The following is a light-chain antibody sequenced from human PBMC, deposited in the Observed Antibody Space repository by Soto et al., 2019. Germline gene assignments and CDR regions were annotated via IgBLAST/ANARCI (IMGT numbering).Light chain of an antibody. CDR2: LNSDGSH. CDR1: SGHSNYA. J-gene: IGLJ2*01. Sequence: QSVLTQSPSISASLGASVKLTCTLSSGHSNYAIAWHQQQPEKGPRYLMKLNSDGSHSKGDGIPDRFSGSSSGAERYLTISSLQSEDEADYYCQTWGTGLYVVFGGGTKVTVL. CDR3: QTWGTGLYVV. V-gene: IGLV4-69*01.